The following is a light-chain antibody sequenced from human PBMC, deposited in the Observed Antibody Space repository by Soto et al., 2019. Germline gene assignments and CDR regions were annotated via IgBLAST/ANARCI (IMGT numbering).Light chain of an antibody. V-gene: IGKV3-20*01. J-gene: IGKJ1*01. CDR1: QSVSNDY. CDR2: SVS. CDR3: LHHGSSLWT. Sequence: EMVLTQSPCTLSLSPGDRATLSCRASQSVSNDYVAWVRQKPGQTPRLVIYSVSSRATGIPDRFSGSGSGTAFTLTISRREPADFAMYSCLHHGSSLWTFGQGTKVDIK.